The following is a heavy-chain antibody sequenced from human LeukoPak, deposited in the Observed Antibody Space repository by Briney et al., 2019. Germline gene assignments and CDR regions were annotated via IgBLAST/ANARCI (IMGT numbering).Heavy chain of an antibody. CDR3: ARAPYGSGTYWYFDL. D-gene: IGHD3-10*01. CDR1: GFTFSSYN. J-gene: IGHJ2*01. CDR2: ITSSSSYSSYI. Sequence: GGSLRLSCAASGFTFSSYNMNWVRQAPGKGLEWVSSITSSSSYSSYIYYPDSVRGRFTISRDNAKNSLYLQMNSLRAEDTAVYYCARAPYGSGTYWYFDLWGRGTLVTVSS. V-gene: IGHV3-21*01.